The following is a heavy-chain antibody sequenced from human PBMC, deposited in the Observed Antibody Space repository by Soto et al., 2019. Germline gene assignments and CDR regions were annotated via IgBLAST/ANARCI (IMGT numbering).Heavy chain of an antibody. CDR2: ISYDGSNK. D-gene: IGHD2-2*01. J-gene: IGHJ6*02. V-gene: IGHV3-30-3*01. CDR3: ARDLGCISTCCSRDDDDGDGMDV. CDR1: GFTFSSYA. Sequence: QVQLVESGGGVVQPGRSLRLSCAASGFTFSSYAMHLDRQAPGKALEWVAVISYDGSNKYYADSVKGRFTISRDNSKNTLYLQMNSLRADDTAVYYCARDLGCISTCCSRDDDDGDGMDVWGHGTTVAVSS.